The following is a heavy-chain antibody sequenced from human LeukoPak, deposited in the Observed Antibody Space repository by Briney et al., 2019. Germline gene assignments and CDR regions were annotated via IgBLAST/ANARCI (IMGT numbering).Heavy chain of an antibody. CDR2: LNTDGSRT. D-gene: IGHD2-15*01. Sequence: GSLRLSCAASGFTFSSYWMHWVRQAPGKGLVWVSRLNTDGSRTSYADSVKGRFTISRDNAKNMLYLQMNSLRAEDTAVYYCARESYCSGGSCYSGRAFDIWGQGTMITVSS. J-gene: IGHJ3*02. V-gene: IGHV3-74*01. CDR1: GFTFSSYW. CDR3: ARESYCSGGSCYSGRAFDI.